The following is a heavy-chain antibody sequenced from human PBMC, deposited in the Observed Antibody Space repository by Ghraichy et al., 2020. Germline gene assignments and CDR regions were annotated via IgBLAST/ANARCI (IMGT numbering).Heavy chain of an antibody. CDR2: IYHSGTA. D-gene: IGHD4-23*01. Sequence: SETLSLTCSVSGGSIGSYYWSWIRQPAGKGLEWIGYIYHSGTANYNPSLRSRVTISVDTSQNQFSLNLRSVTAADTAVSYCARHMDLGGNSLYYGMDVWGRGTTVIVSS. J-gene: IGHJ6*02. CDR3: ARHMDLGGNSLYYGMDV. CDR1: GGSIGSYY. V-gene: IGHV4-59*08.